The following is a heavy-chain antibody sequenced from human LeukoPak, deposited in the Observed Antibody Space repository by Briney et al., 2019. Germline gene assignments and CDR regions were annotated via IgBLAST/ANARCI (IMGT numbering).Heavy chain of an antibody. V-gene: IGHV3-23*01. D-gene: IGHD1-1*01. Sequence: PGGSLRLSCAASGFTFSSHAMSWFRQAPGKGLEWVSGISGSGGSTSYADSVRGRFTISRDNSKNTLYVQMNSLRAEDTAVYYCATAGGFYSDYWGQGTLVTVSS. CDR2: ISGSGGST. CDR3: ATAGGFYSDY. J-gene: IGHJ4*02. CDR1: GFTFSSHA.